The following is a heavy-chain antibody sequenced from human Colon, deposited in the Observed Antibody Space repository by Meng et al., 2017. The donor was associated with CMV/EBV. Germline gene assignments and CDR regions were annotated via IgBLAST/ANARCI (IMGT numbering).Heavy chain of an antibody. CDR2: IYSGGST. CDR3: VRDTAGAGMDI. Sequence: GESLKISCAASGFTVSSWYMSWVRQAPGKGLEWVSIIYSGGSTAYADSVKGRFTISRDTSKNTVYLQMSSLSAEDTGVYYCVRDTAGAGMDIWGQGTTVTVSS. J-gene: IGHJ6*02. V-gene: IGHV3-53*01. CDR1: GFTVSSWY. D-gene: IGHD5-18*01.